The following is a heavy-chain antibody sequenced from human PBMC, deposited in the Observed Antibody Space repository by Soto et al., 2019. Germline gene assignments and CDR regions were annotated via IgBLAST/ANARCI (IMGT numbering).Heavy chain of an antibody. CDR1: GGTFSSYA. CDR3: ARGGITMVRRAADNYYYYYGMDV. CDR2: IIPIFGTA. J-gene: IGHJ6*02. V-gene: IGHV1-69*13. D-gene: IGHD3-10*01. Sequence: SVKVSCKASGGTFSSYAISWVRQAPGQGLEWMGGIIPIFGTANYAQKFQGRVTITADESTSTAYMELSSLRSEDTAVYYCARGGITMVRRAADNYYYYYGMDVWGQGTTVTVSS.